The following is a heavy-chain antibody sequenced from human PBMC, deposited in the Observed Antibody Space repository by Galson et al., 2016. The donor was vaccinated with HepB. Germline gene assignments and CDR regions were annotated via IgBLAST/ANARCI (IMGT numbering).Heavy chain of an antibody. Sequence: SLRLSCAASGLTFSRCDMHWVRQATGKGLEWVSAIGTAGDTYYPGSVRGRFTISRENSKNSLYLQMNSLTAGDTAVYYCARCKFDCSGGTCHYYGMDVWGKGTTVTVSS. CDR1: GLTFSRCD. J-gene: IGHJ6*04. V-gene: IGHV3-13*04. D-gene: IGHD2-15*01. CDR2: IGTAGDT. CDR3: ARCKFDCSGGTCHYYGMDV.